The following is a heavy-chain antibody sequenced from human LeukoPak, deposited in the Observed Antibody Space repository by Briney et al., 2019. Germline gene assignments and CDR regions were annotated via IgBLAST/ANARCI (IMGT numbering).Heavy chain of an antibody. Sequence: ASVKVSCKVSGYTLTELSMHWVRQAPGKGLECMGWIDPNSGGPNYAQKFQGRVTMTRDTSISTAYMELSNLRSDDTAVYYCARERGISAFDIWGQGTMVTVSS. CDR2: IDPNSGGP. D-gene: IGHD3-16*01. V-gene: IGHV1-2*02. J-gene: IGHJ3*02. CDR1: GYTLTELS. CDR3: ARERGISAFDI.